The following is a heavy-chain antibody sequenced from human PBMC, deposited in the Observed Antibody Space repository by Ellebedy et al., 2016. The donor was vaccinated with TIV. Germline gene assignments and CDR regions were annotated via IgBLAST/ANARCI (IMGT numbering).Heavy chain of an antibody. CDR3: AKDLNWSGYFSNWFDP. D-gene: IGHD3-3*01. Sequence: PGGSLRLSCAASGFTFSTYAMLWVRQAPGKGLEWVANIKQDGSEKYYVDSVKGRFTISRDNAKNSLYLQMNSLRAEDTAVYYCAKDLNWSGYFSNWFDPWGQGTLVTVSS. V-gene: IGHV3-7*03. CDR2: IKQDGSEK. J-gene: IGHJ5*02. CDR1: GFTFSTYA.